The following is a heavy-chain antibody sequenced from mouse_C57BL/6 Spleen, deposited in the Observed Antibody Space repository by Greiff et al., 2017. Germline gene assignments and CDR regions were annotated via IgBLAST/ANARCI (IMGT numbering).Heavy chain of an antibody. D-gene: IGHD2-1*01. CDR1: GYSFTDYN. V-gene: IGHV1-39*01. CDR3: ARYVYYGNYYYFDY. J-gene: IGHJ2*01. CDR2: INPNYGTT. Sequence: QLQESGPELVKPGASVKISCKASGYSFTDYNMNWVKQSNGKSLEWIGVINPNYGTTSYNQKFKGKATLTVDQSSSTAYMQLNSLTSEDSAVYYCARYVYYGNYYYFDYWGQGTTLTVSS.